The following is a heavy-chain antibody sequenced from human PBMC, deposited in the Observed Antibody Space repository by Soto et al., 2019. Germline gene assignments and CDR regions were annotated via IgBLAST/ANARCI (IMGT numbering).Heavy chain of an antibody. Sequence: GESLKISCKGSGYSFTSYWIGWVRQMPGKGLEWMGIIYPGDSDTRYSPSFQGQVTISADKSISTAYLQWSSLKASDTAMYYCAMSTTVANYYHCYGMDVSSQGTTVTVSS. J-gene: IGHJ6*02. CDR2: IYPGDSDT. D-gene: IGHD1-1*01. V-gene: IGHV5-51*01. CDR3: AMSTTVANYYHCYGMDV. CDR1: GYSFTSYW.